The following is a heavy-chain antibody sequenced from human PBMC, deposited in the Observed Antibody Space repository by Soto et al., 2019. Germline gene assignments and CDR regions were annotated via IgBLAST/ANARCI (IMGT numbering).Heavy chain of an antibody. V-gene: IGHV4-59*01. CDR1: GGSISSYY. J-gene: IGHJ3*02. D-gene: IGHD4-4*01. CDR2: IYYSGST. Sequence: QVQLQESGPGLVKPSETLSLTCTVSGGSISSYYWSWIRQPPGKGLEWIGYIYYSGSTNYNPSLKSRVAISVDTSKNQFSPKLSSVTAADTGVYYCARDDGNSGAFDIWGQGTMVTVSS. CDR3: ARDDGNSGAFDI.